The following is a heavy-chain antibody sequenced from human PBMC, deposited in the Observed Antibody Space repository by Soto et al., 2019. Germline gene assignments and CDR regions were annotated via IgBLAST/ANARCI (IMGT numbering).Heavy chain of an antibody. Sequence: PGGSLRLSCAASGFTFSSYAMHWFRQAPGKGLEWVALISYDGSDKDYADSVKGRFTISRDNSRNTLFLQMNSLRAEDTAVYYCARDYYKYYDSSGYYRSPAYWGQGTLVTVS. D-gene: IGHD3-22*01. CDR1: GFTFSSYA. CDR3: ARDYYKYYDSSGYYRSPAY. V-gene: IGHV3-30-3*01. J-gene: IGHJ4*02. CDR2: ISYDGSDK.